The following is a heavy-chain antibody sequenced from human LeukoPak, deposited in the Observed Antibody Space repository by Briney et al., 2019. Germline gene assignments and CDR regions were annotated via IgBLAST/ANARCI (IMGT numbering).Heavy chain of an antibody. D-gene: IGHD6-13*01. CDR3: AKDWYSSSWFDY. V-gene: IGHV3-23*01. CDR1: GFTFSSYA. J-gene: IGHJ4*02. CDR2: ISGSGGST. Sequence: PGGSLRLSCAASGFTFSSYAMSWVRQAPGKGLEWVSAISGSGGSTYYADSVRGRFTISRDNSKNTLSLQMNSLRAEDTAVYYCAKDWYSSSWFDYWGQGTLVTVSS.